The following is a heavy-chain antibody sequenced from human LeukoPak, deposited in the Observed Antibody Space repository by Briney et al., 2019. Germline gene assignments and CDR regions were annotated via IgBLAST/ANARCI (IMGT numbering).Heavy chain of an antibody. J-gene: IGHJ4*02. CDR2: ISTSSLYI. CDR3: ARDPFGGNWNTEGFDY. D-gene: IGHD1/OR15-1a*01. CDR1: GFTFSSYT. Sequence: GGSLRLSCAASGFTFSSYTMNWVRQAPGKGLEWVSSISTSSLYIYYADSVKGRSTISRDNAKNSLYLQMNSLRAEDTAVYYCARDPFGGNWNTEGFDYWGQGTLVTVSS. V-gene: IGHV3-21*01.